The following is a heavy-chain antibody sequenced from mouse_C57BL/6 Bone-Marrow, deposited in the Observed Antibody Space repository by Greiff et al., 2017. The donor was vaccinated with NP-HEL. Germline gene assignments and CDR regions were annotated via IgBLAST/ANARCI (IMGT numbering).Heavy chain of an antibody. CDR3: APMVTRAWFAY. Sequence: QVQLKQSGAELAKPGASVKLSCKASGYTFTSYWMHWVKQRPGQGLEWIGYINPSSGYTKYNQKFKDKATLTADKSSSTAYMQLSSLTYEDSAVYYCAPMVTRAWFAYWGQGTLVTVSA. V-gene: IGHV1-7*01. J-gene: IGHJ3*01. D-gene: IGHD2-2*01. CDR1: GYTFTSYW. CDR2: INPSSGYT.